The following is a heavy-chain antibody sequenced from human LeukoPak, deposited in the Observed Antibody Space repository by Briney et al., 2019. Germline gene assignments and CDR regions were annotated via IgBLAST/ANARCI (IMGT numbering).Heavy chain of an antibody. Sequence: GGSLRLSCAASGFTFSSYSMNWVRQAPGKGLEWVSYISSSSSTIYYADSVKGRFTISRDNAKNSLYLQMNSLRAEDTAVYYCTREGYQLLSGGNYCYYMDVWGKGTTVTVSS. V-gene: IGHV3-48*04. CDR1: GFTFSSYS. CDR3: TREGYQLLSGGNYCYYMDV. D-gene: IGHD2-2*01. J-gene: IGHJ6*03. CDR2: ISSSSSTI.